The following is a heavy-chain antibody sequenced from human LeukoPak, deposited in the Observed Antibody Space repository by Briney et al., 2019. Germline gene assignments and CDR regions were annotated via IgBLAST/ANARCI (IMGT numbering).Heavy chain of an antibody. Sequence: GGSLRLSCAASGFTFSSYGMHWVRQAPGKGLEWVAFIRYDGSNKYYADSVKGRFTISRDNSKNTLYLQMNSLRAEDTAVYYCAKEDMITFGGVIVTLSFDYWGQGTLVTVSS. J-gene: IGHJ4*02. CDR3: AKEDMITFGGVIVTLSFDY. CDR1: GFTFSSYG. V-gene: IGHV3-30*02. D-gene: IGHD3-16*02. CDR2: IRYDGSNK.